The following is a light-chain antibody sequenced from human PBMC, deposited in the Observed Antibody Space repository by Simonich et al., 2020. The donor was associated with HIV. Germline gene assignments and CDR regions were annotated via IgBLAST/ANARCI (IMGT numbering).Light chain of an antibody. Sequence: QSVLTQPPSASGTPGQRVTIPCSGSSSNIGSNYVYWYQQLPGTAPKLLIYGNSKRPSGVPDRFSGSKSGTSASLASTGLQAEDEADYYCQSYDSSLSGSVFGGGTKLTVL. J-gene: IGLJ3*02. CDR2: GNS. CDR3: QSYDSSLSGSV. CDR1: SSNIGSNY. V-gene: IGLV1-40*01.